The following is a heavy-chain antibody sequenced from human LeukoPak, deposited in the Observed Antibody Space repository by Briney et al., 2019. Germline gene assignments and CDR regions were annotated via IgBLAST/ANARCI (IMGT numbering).Heavy chain of an antibody. CDR3: AGGADSSNAFDI. Sequence: PGRSLRLSCAASGFTFSSYGMHWVRQAPGKGLEWEAVIWYDGSNKYYADSVKGRFTISRDNSKNTLYLQMNSLRDEDTAVYYCAGGADSSNAFDIWGQGTMVTVSS. CDR1: GFTFSSYG. CDR2: IWYDGSNK. V-gene: IGHV3-33*01. J-gene: IGHJ3*02. D-gene: IGHD3-22*01.